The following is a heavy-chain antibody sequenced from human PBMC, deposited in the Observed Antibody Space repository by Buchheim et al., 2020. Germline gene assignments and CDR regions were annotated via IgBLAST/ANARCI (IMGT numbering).Heavy chain of an antibody. CDR1: GFTFSSYE. CDR2: ISSSGSAI. D-gene: IGHD5-24*01. V-gene: IGHV3-48*03. Sequence: EVQLVESGGGLVQPGGSLRLSCAASGFTFSSYEMNWVRQAPGKGLEWVSYISSSGSAIYYADSVKGRFTISRDNAKNTLILQMNSLTAEDTALYYCAREGERWLELDYWGRGTL. CDR3: AREGERWLELDY. J-gene: IGHJ4*02.